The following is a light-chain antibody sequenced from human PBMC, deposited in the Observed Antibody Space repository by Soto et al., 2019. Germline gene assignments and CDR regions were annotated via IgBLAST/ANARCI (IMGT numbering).Light chain of an antibody. CDR1: QSISSY. CDR3: QQYNSYWP. J-gene: IGKJ1*01. CDR2: AAS. Sequence: EIQITQHTSFVSASIRDRVTITCRASQSISSYLNWYQQKPGKAPKLLIYAASSLQSGVPSRFSGSGSGTEFTLTISSLQPEDFATYYCQQYNSYWPFGQGTKVDI. V-gene: IGKV1-39*01.